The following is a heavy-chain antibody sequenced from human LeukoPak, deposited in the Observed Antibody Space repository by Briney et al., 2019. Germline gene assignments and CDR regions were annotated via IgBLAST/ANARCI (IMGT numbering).Heavy chain of an antibody. J-gene: IGHJ4*02. V-gene: IGHV4-4*07. CDR2: IYISGST. D-gene: IGHD3-22*01. CDR3: VRFSDSSGYYYERPLDY. CDR1: GGSISSNY. Sequence: PSETLSLTCTVSGGSISSNYRSWIRQPAGKGLEWIGRIYISGSTNYNPSLKSRVTMSLDTSKSQFSLKLNSVTAADTAVYYCVRFSDSSGYYYERPLDYWGQGTLVTVSS.